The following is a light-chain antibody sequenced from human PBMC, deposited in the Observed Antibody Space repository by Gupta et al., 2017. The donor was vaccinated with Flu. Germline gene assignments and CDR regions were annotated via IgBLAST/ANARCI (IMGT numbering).Light chain of an antibody. V-gene: IGLV2-14*01. CDR1: SSDVGGYNY. J-gene: IGLJ2*01. Sequence: QAALTQPSSVAGSPGQSNPSACTGTSSDVGGYNYVSWYQQHPGKAPKLMIYEVSNRPSGVSNRFSGSKSGNTASLTISGLQAEDEADYYCSSYTSSSTRVVFGGGTKLTVL. CDR2: EVS. CDR3: SSYTSSSTRVV.